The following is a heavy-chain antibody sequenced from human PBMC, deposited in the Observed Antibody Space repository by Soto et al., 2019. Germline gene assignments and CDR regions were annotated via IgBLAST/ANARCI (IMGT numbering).Heavy chain of an antibody. CDR2: IIPIFGTA. CDR1: GGTLSTYA. CDR3: AREPQDGSGSYFDS. D-gene: IGHD3-10*01. V-gene: IGHV1-69*06. Sequence: QVQLVQSGAEVKKPGSSVKVSCKASGGTLSTYAISWVRQAPGQGLEWVGGIIPIFGTANYAQMFQGRVTITADKYTSTAYMELSSLTSADTAVYYCAREPQDGSGSYFDSWGQGTLFTVAS. J-gene: IGHJ4*02.